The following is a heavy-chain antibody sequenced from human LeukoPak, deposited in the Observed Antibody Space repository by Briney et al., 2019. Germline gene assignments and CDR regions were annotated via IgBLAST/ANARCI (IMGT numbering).Heavy chain of an antibody. J-gene: IGHJ5*02. CDR1: GSTFGANP. V-gene: IGHV3-23*01. CDR2: ISGSGGST. Sequence: GGPLSLSFEALGSTFGANPRTWSRKPPGKGLEWVSAISGSGGSTYYADSVKGRFTISRDNSKNTLYLQMNSLRAEDTAVYYCALAAAWGQGTLVTVSS. D-gene: IGHD6-13*01. CDR3: ALAAA.